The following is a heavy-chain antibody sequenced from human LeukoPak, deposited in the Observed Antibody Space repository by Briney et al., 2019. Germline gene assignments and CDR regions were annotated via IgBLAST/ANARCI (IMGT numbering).Heavy chain of an antibody. CDR3: ARLGGGAFDI. CDR2: IYYSGST. Sequence: ASETLSLTCTVSGGSISSYYWSWIRQPPGEGLEWIGYIYYSGSTNYNPSLKSRVTISVDTSKNQFSLKLSSVTAADTAVYYCARLGGGAFDIWGQGTMVTVSS. CDR1: GGSISSYY. V-gene: IGHV4-59*01. J-gene: IGHJ3*02. D-gene: IGHD3-10*01.